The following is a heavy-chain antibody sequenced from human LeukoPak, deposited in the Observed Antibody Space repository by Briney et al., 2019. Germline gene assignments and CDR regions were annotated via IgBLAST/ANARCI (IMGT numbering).Heavy chain of an antibody. J-gene: IGHJ4*02. V-gene: IGHV3-21*01. CDR3: ARVSDAFDYFFDS. CDR1: GFAFSTYS. CDR2: VSRSSRFI. Sequence: PGGSLRLSCAASGFAFSTYSTNWVRQAPGKGLEWVSSVSRSSRFIFYADSVQGRFTISRDDAKDSLFLQMNSLRAEDTAVYYCARVSDAFDYFFDSWGQGTLVTVSS. D-gene: IGHD5-12*01.